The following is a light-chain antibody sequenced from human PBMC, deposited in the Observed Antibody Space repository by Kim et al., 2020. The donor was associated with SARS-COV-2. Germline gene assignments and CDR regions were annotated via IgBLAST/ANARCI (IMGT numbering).Light chain of an antibody. Sequence: LSASVGDRVAITSRASQSISTWLTWYQQKPGKAPKLLIYNASSLEKGDPSRFSGSGSGTEFTLTISRLQPDDFATYYCQQYNSYNTFGQGTKLEI. CDR2: NAS. J-gene: IGKJ2*01. CDR3: QQYNSYNT. CDR1: QSISTW. V-gene: IGKV1-5*03.